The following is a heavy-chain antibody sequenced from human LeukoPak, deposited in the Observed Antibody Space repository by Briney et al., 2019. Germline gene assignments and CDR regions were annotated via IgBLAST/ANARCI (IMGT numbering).Heavy chain of an antibody. CDR1: GDSINSHH. D-gene: IGHD5-12*01. CDR2: MYYSGST. V-gene: IGHV4-59*11. CDR3: ARDTYDYYFDP. J-gene: IGHJ5*02. Sequence: KSSETLSLTCTVSGDSINSHHWNWLRQPPGKGLEWIGYMYYSGSTEYNPSLKSRVAISIDTSKNQFSLKLSSVTAADTAVYYCARDTYDYYFDPWGQGTLVTVSS.